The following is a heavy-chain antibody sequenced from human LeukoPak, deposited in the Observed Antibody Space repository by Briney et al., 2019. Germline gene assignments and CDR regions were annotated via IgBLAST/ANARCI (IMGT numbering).Heavy chain of an antibody. Sequence: PSETLSLTCTVSGGSISSYYWSWIRQPPGKGLEWIGYIYYSGSTNYNPSLKSRVTISVDTSKNQFSLKLSSVTAADTAVYYCARSSVSWFDPWGQGALVTVSS. CDR3: ARSSVSWFDP. J-gene: IGHJ5*02. CDR1: GGSISSYY. V-gene: IGHV4-59*01. CDR2: IYYSGST.